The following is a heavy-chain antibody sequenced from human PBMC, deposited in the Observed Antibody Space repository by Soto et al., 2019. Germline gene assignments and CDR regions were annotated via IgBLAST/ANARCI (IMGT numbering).Heavy chain of an antibody. CDR2: IYYSGST. CDR1: GGSISSYY. D-gene: IGHD4-17*01. CDR3: ARTTVTTDYYYYYMDV. V-gene: IGHV4-59*08. J-gene: IGHJ6*03. Sequence: SETLSLTCTVSGGSISSYYWSWIRQPPGKGLEWIGYIYYSGSTNYNPSLKSRVTISVDTSKNQFSLKLSSVTAADTAVYYCARTTVTTDYYYYYMDVWGKGTTVTVSS.